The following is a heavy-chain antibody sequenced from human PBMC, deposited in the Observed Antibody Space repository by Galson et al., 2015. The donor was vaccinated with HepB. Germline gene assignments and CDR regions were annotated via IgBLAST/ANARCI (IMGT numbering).Heavy chain of an antibody. CDR1: GGSISSYY. J-gene: IGHJ6*02. CDR3: ARGGTATYYYYYGMDV. CDR2: IYYSGST. Sequence: LSLTCTVSGGSISSYYWSWIRQPPGKGLGWIGYIYYSGSTNYNPSLKSRVTISVDTSKNQFSLKLSSVTAADTAVYYCARGGTATYYYYYGMDVWGQGTTVTVSS. V-gene: IGHV4-59*01. D-gene: IGHD2-21*02.